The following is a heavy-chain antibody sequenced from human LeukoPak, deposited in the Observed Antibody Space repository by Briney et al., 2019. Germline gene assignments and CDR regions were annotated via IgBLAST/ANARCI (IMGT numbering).Heavy chain of an antibody. J-gene: IGHJ4*02. D-gene: IGHD6-13*01. CDR2: IYYSGST. Sequence: SETLSLTCTVSGGSISSGDYYWSWIRQPPGKGLEWIGYIYYSGSTYYNPSLKSRVTISVDTSKNQFSLKLSSVTAADTAVYYCARSVSWEDYFDYWGQGTLVTVSS. V-gene: IGHV4-30-4*01. CDR3: ARSVSWEDYFDY. CDR1: GGSISSGDYY.